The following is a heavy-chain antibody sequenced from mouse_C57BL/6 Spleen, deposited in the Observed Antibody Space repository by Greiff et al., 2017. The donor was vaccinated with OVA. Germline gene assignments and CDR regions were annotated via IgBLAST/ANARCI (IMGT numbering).Heavy chain of an antibody. CDR2: INYDGSST. V-gene: IGHV5-16*01. J-gene: IGHJ2*01. CDR3: ARDRIGPFDY. Sequence: EVKLMESEGGLVQPGSSMKLSCTASGFTFSDYYMAWVRQVPEKGLEWVATINYDGSSTYYLDSLKSRFIISRDNAKNILYLQMSSLKSEDTATYYCARDRIGPFDYWGQGTTLTVSS. CDR1: GFTFSDYY.